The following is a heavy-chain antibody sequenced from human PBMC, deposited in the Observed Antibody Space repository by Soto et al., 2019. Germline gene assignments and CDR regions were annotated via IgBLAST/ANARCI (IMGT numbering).Heavy chain of an antibody. Sequence: SQTLSLTCAISGDSVSTNSGAWNWIRQSPSRGLEWLGRTFYRSRWCSDYADSVKGRININSDTSKNQFSLQLSSVTPEDTAVYYFARAGSTMYRLHPHFDYWGQGTLVSVSA. J-gene: IGHJ4*02. CDR3: ARAGSTMYRLHPHFDY. CDR1: GDSVSTNSGA. D-gene: IGHD3-9*01. V-gene: IGHV6-1*01. CDR2: TFYRSRWCS.